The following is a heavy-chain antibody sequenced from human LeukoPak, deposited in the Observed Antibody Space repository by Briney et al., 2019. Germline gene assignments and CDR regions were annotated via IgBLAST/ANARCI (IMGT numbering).Heavy chain of an antibody. D-gene: IGHD5-12*01. CDR3: AAGTPNIVAHDAFDI. V-gene: IGHV1-2*02. Sequence: ASVKVSCKASGYTFTGHYIYWVRQAPGQGLEWMGWINPNSGGTNYAQKFLGRVTMTRDTSISTAYMELSRLRSDDTAVYYCAAGTPNIVAHDAFDIWGQGTMVTVSS. CDR1: GYTFTGHY. CDR2: INPNSGGT. J-gene: IGHJ3*02.